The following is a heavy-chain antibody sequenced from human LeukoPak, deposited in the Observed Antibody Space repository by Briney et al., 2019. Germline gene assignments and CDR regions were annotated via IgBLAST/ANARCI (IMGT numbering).Heavy chain of an antibody. Sequence: PGGSLRLSCAASGFTFSNAWMNWVRQAPGKGLEWVAVISYDGSNKYYADSVKGRFTISRDNSKNTLYLQMNSLRAEDTAVYYCARDARYYFDYWGQGTLVTVSS. J-gene: IGHJ4*02. CDR3: ARDARYYFDY. V-gene: IGHV3-30*03. CDR1: GFTFSNAW. CDR2: ISYDGSNK.